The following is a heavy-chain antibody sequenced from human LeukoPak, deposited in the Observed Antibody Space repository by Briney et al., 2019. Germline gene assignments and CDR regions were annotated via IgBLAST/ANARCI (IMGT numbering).Heavy chain of an antibody. CDR2: ISNNGGST. D-gene: IGHD1-1*01. Sequence: PGGSLRLSCSASGFTFSSCAMHWVRQAPGKGLEYVSAISNNGGSTYYANSVKGRFTISRDNSENPLYVQMNNLRAEDTAVYFCAREGLERHASFDSWGQGTLVTVSS. V-gene: IGHV3-64*04. J-gene: IGHJ4*02. CDR3: AREGLERHASFDS. CDR1: GFTFSSCA.